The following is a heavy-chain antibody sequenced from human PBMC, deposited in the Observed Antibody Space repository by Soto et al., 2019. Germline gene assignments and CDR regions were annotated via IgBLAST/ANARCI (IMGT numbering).Heavy chain of an antibody. Sequence: PGGSLRLSCATSGFTFDDYAMHWVRQIPGKGLEWVSGINWNSETVGYADSVKGRFTISRDSAKNSLYLQMTTLRPEDTALYFCARDQDLGGYDLRPMYDLDVWGQGTTVTVSS. CDR3: ARDQDLGGYDLRPMYDLDV. CDR2: INWNSETV. J-gene: IGHJ6*02. V-gene: IGHV3-9*01. CDR1: GFTFDDYA. D-gene: IGHD5-12*01.